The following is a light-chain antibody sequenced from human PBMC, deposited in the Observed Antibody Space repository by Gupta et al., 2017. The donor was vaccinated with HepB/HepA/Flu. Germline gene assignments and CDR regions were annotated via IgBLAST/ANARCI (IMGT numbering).Light chain of an antibody. CDR1: RSNNGDYA. V-gene: IGLV1-36*01. J-gene: IGLJ3*02. CDR2: FDD. Sequence: SVRPQPPSLSTSPGQRVTISCPGSRSNNGDYAVNWYQQLPGKPPRLLIYFDDLLPSGVSDRFSGYKSGTSASLSITGLQAEDEADYYCAAWDDSRNGWVFGGGTKLTVL. CDR3: AAWDDSRNGWV.